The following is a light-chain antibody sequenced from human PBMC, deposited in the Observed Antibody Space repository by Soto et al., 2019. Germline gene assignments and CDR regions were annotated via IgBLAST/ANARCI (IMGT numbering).Light chain of an antibody. CDR2: AAS. V-gene: IGKV1-27*01. CDR1: QGISNY. CDR3: QKYNSSPLT. Sequence: DIQMTQSPSSLSASVGDRVTITCRASQGISNYLAWYQQKPGKVPKLLIYAASTLQSGVPSWFSGSGSGTDFTLTISRLQPEDVATYYCQKYNSSPLTFGQGTKVEIK. J-gene: IGKJ1*01.